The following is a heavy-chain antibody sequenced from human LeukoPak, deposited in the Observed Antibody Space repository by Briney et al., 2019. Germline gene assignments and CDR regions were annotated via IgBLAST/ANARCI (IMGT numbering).Heavy chain of an antibody. V-gene: IGHV4-59*08. CDR1: GGSISSYY. J-gene: IGHJ2*01. CDR2: IYYSGST. D-gene: IGHD3-22*01. CDR3: ARLGMTYYYDSSGYYARYFDL. Sequence: SETLSLTCTVSGGSISSYYWGWIRQPPGKGLEWIGYIYYSGSTNYNPSLKSRVTISVDTSKNQFSLKLSSVTAADTAVYYCARLGMTYYYDSSGYYARYFDLWGRGTLVTVSS.